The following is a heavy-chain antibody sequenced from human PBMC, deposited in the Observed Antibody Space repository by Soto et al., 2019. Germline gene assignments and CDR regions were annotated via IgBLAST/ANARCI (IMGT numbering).Heavy chain of an antibody. Sequence: ASVKVSCKASGYTFTSYGISWVRQAPGQGLEWMGWISAYNGNTNYAQKLQGRVTMTTDASTSTAYMELSSLRSEDTAVYYCAREWGYSGYNDYYYGMDVWGQGTAVTVSS. J-gene: IGHJ6*02. CDR1: GYTFTSYG. CDR2: ISAYNGNT. D-gene: IGHD5-12*01. CDR3: AREWGYSGYNDYYYGMDV. V-gene: IGHV1-18*04.